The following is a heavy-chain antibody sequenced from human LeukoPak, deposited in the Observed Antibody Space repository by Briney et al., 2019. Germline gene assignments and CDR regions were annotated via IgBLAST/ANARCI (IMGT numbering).Heavy chain of an antibody. D-gene: IGHD2-15*01. J-gene: IGHJ5*02. CDR3: ARDPCGGSCYYEDWFDP. Sequence: GGSLRLSCAASGFTFSSYWMSWVRQAPGKGLEWVANIKQDGSEKYYVDSVKGRFTISRDNAKNSLYLQMNSLRAEDTAVYYCARDPCGGSCYYEDWFDPWGQGTLVTVSS. CDR1: GFTFSSYW. CDR2: IKQDGSEK. V-gene: IGHV3-7*01.